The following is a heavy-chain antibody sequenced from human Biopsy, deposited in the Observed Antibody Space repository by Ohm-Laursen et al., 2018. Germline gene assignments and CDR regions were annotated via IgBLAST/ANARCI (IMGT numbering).Heavy chain of an antibody. CDR2: IYYSVMT. Sequence: GTLSLTCTVSGDSVTKYYWSWIRQPPGKGLEWIGHIYYSVMTNYNPSLQSRVSISVDTSRNQVSLTLSSVTAADTAVYYCTRDSGILDYGNFKYYHYYGMDVWGQGTKVTVSS. CDR3: TRDSGILDYGNFKYYHYYGMDV. J-gene: IGHJ6*02. V-gene: IGHV4-59*02. D-gene: IGHD4-11*01. CDR1: GDSVTKYY.